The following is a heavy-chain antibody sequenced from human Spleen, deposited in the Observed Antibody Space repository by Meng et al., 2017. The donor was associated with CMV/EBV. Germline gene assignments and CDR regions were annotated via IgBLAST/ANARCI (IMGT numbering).Heavy chain of an antibody. Sequence: GESLKISCAASGFTSSSYALIWVRQAPGKGLEWVSGISGSGGSTYYADSVKGRFTISRDNSKNRLYLQMNSLRAEDTAVYYCARDQIVVVPEAPDAFDLWGQGTMVTVSS. J-gene: IGHJ3*01. CDR2: ISGSGGST. D-gene: IGHD2-2*01. V-gene: IGHV3-23*01. CDR1: GFTSSSYA. CDR3: ARDQIVVVPEAPDAFDL.